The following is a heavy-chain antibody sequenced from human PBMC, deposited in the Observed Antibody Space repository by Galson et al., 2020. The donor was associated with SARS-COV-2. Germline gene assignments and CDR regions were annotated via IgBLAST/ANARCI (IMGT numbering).Heavy chain of an antibody. D-gene: IGHD6-13*01. Sequence: YTLTELSMHWVRQAPGKGLEWMGGFDPEDGETIYAQKFQGRVTMTEDTSTDTAYMELSSLRSEDTAVYYCATGPPIAAAGNWFDPWGQGTLVTVSS. V-gene: IGHV1-24*01. J-gene: IGHJ5*02. CDR3: ATGPPIAAAGNWFDP. CDR2: FDPEDGET. CDR1: YTLTELS.